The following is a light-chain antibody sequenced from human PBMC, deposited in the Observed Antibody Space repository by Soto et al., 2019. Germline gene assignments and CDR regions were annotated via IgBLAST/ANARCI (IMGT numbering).Light chain of an antibody. CDR2: AND. CDR1: SSNIGAGYD. V-gene: IGLV1-40*01. J-gene: IGLJ2*01. CDR3: QSYDSSLSGWGV. Sequence: QSVLTQPPSVSGAPGQRVTISCTGSSSNIGAGYDVQWYQQLPGTVPKLLIFANDNRPSGVPDRFSGSKSGTSASLAITGLQAEDEADYYCQSYDSSLSGWGVFGGGTKLTV.